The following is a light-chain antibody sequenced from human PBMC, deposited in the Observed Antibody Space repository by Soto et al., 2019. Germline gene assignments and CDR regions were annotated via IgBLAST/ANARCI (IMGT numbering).Light chain of an antibody. J-gene: IGLJ1*01. V-gene: IGLV2-11*01. CDR1: SSDVGGYDF. CDR3: CSCAGSYKDHYV. CDR2: DVN. Sequence: QSALTQPRSVSGSPGQSVTISCTGTSSDVGGYDFVSWHQQHPGKAPKVMIFDVNKRPSGVPDRFSGSKSGNTASLTISGLQAEDEADYSCCSCAGSYKDHYVFGTGTKLTVL.